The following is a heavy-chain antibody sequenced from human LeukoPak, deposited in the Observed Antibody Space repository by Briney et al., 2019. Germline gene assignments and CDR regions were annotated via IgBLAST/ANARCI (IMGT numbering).Heavy chain of an antibody. CDR3: ARLEGDYDSSGYYYLHYFDY. CDR1: GGSISSYY. V-gene: IGHV4-59*08. CDR2: IYYSGST. D-gene: IGHD3-22*01. Sequence: SETLSLTCTVSGGSISSYYWSWIRQPPGKGLEWIGYIYYSGSTNYNPSLKSRVTISVDTSKNQFSLKLSSVTAADTAVYYCARLEGDYDSSGYYYLHYFDYWGQGTLVTVSS. J-gene: IGHJ4*02.